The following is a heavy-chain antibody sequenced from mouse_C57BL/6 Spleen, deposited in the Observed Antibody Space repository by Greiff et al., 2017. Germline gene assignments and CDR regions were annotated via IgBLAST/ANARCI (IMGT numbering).Heavy chain of an antibody. CDR3: ARSSPFYSNYENARDY. CDR1: GYTFTSYW. Sequence: QVQLQQPGAELVKPGASVKMSCKASGYTFTSYWITWVKPRPGQGLEWIGDIYPGSGSTNYNEKFKSKATLTVDTSSSTAYMQLSSLTSEDSAVYYCARSSPFYSNYENARDYWGQGTSVTVSS. J-gene: IGHJ4*01. D-gene: IGHD2-5*01. V-gene: IGHV1-55*01. CDR2: IYPGSGST.